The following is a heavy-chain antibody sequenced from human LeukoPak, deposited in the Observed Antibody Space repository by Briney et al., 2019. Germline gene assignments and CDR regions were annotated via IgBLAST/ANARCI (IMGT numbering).Heavy chain of an antibody. D-gene: IGHD2-15*01. CDR2: IYYSGDT. J-gene: IGHJ4*02. CDR1: GGSISSHY. CDR3: ARWEAATFDY. V-gene: IGHV4-59*08. Sequence: SETLSLTCTVSGGSISSHYWSWIRQPPGKGLEWIGYIYYSGDTNYNPSLKSRVSISVDTSKNQFSLKLSSVTAADTAVYYCARWEAATFDYWGQGTLVTVSS.